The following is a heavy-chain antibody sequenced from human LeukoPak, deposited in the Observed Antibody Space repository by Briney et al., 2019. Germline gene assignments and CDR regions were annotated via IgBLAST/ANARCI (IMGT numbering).Heavy chain of an antibody. CDR2: IIPILGIA. Sequence: SVKVSCKASGGTFSSYAISWVRQAPGQGLEWMGRIIPILGIANYAQKFQGRVTITADKSTSTAYMELSSLKSEDTAVYYCARVPGYSYGGTPGGYWGQGTLVTVSS. CDR1: GGTFSSYA. V-gene: IGHV1-69*04. D-gene: IGHD5-18*01. CDR3: ARVPGYSYGGTPGGY. J-gene: IGHJ4*02.